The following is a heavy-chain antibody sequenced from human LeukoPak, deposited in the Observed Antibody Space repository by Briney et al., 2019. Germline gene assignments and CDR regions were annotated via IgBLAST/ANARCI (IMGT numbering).Heavy chain of an antibody. CDR2: ISSSGSTI. V-gene: IGHV3-48*03. CDR1: GFTFSSYA. CDR3: ARDSSGGSWIDAFDI. Sequence: GGSLRLSCAASGFTFSSYAMHWVGQARGKGVEGVSYISSSGSTIYYADSVKGGFTISRDNAKNSLYLQMNSLRAEDTAVYYCARDSSGGSWIDAFDIWGQGTMVTVSS. J-gene: IGHJ3*02. D-gene: IGHD2-15*01.